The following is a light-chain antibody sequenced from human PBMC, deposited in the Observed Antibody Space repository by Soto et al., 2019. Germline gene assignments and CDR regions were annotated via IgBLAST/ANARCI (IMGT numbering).Light chain of an antibody. J-gene: IGLJ2*01. V-gene: IGLV2-14*01. CDR3: SSYTTRIPLV. CDR2: EVS. Sequence: QSVLTQPASVSGSPGQSITISCTGTSSDVGGYNYVSWYQQHPGKAPELMIYEVSNRPSGVSNRFSGSNSGNTASLTISGLQAEDEADYYCSSYTTRIPLVFGGGTKLTVL. CDR1: SSDVGGYNY.